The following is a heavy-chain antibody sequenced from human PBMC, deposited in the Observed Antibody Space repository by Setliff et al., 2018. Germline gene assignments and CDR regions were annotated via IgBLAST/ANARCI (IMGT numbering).Heavy chain of an antibody. CDR2: IINSGST. D-gene: IGHD3-22*01. J-gene: IGHJ4*02. Sequence: SETLSLTCTVSGSSFSSYSWSWIRQPPGKGLEWIGTIINSGSTYYNPSLKSRVTISVDTSKNQFSLKLSSVTGADTAVYYCARRQYYDSSGYYYEPPLPFDYWGQGTLVTVSS. CDR3: ARRQYYDSSGYYYEPPLPFDY. CDR1: GSSFSSYS. V-gene: IGHV4-59*04.